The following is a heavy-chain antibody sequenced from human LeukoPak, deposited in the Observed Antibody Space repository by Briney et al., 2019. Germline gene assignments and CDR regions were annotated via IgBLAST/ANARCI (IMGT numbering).Heavy chain of an antibody. V-gene: IGHV1-2*02. J-gene: IGHJ4*02. D-gene: IGHD2/OR15-2a*01. CDR2: INHNNGGT. Sequence: ASVKVSCKASGYSFTGYYIHWVRQAPGQGLEWMGWINHNNGGTNFAQKFQGRVTMTRDTSISTAYMELSRLRSDDTAIYYCARDWGASTLVEYWGQGTLVTVSS. CDR1: GYSFTGYY. CDR3: ARDWGASTLVEY.